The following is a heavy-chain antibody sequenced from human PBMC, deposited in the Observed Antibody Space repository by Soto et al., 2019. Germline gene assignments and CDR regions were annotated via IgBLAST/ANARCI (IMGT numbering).Heavy chain of an antibody. D-gene: IGHD3-3*01. CDR2: ISAYNGNT. J-gene: IGHJ6*04. V-gene: IGHV1-18*01. Sequence: ASVKVSCKASGYTFTSYGISWVRQAPGQGLEWMGWISAYNGNTNYAQKLQGRVTMTTDTSTSTAYMELRSLRSDDTAVYYCARDEPYYDFWSGYCDSYYGMDVRGKGTTVTVSS. CDR1: GYTFTSYG. CDR3: ARDEPYYDFWSGYCDSYYGMDV.